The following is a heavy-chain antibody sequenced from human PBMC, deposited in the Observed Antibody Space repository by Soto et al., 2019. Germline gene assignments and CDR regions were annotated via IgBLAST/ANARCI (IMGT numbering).Heavy chain of an antibody. CDR2: ISAYNGNT. V-gene: IGHV1-18*04. Sequence: XSVSVSCKATGYTFTSYGISWVRQAPGQGLEWMGWISAYNGNTNYAQKLQGRVTMTTDTSTSTAYMELRSLRSDDTAVYYCARDTPLGYCSSTSCLGGYSYYGMDVWGQGTTVTVSS. J-gene: IGHJ6*02. CDR1: GYTFTSYG. D-gene: IGHD2-2*01. CDR3: ARDTPLGYCSSTSCLGGYSYYGMDV.